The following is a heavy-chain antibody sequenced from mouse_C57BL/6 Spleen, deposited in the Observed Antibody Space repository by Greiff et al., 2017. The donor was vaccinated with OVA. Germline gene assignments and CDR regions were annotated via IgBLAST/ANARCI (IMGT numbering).Heavy chain of an antibody. CDR3: TRDYGTSTLYCFDY. Sequence: QVQLKQSGAELVRPGASVTLSCTASGYTFTDYEMHWVKQTPVHGLEWIGAIDPEAGGTAYNPKFKGKAILTADKSSSTAYMELRSLTSEDSAVDYCTRDYGTSTLYCFDYWGQGTTLTVSS. CDR1: GYTFTDYE. D-gene: IGHD1-1*01. V-gene: IGHV1-15*01. J-gene: IGHJ2*01. CDR2: IDPEAGGT.